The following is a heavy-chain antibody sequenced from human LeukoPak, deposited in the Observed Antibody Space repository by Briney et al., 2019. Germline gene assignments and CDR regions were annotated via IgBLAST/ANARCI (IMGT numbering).Heavy chain of an antibody. V-gene: IGHV4-59*01. J-gene: IGHJ3*02. Sequence: SETLSLTCTVSGGSISSYYWRWIRQPPGKGLEWIGYIYYSESTNYNPSLKSRVTISVDTSKNQFSLKLSSVTAADTAVYYCASQSGYSSGWTAWGAFDIWGQGTMVTVSS. D-gene: IGHD6-19*01. CDR2: IYYSEST. CDR3: ASQSGYSSGWTAWGAFDI. CDR1: GGSISSYY.